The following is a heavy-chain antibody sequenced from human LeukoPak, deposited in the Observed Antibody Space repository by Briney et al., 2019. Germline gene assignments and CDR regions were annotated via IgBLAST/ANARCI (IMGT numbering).Heavy chain of an antibody. CDR1: GFTFSSYA. J-gene: IGHJ4*02. Sequence: GGSLRLSCAASGFTFSSYAMHWVHQAPGKGLEWVAVISYDGSNKYYADSVKGRFTISRDNSKNTLYLQMNSLRAEDTAVYYCAKGTLYYGSGSYPRYWGQGTLVTVSS. D-gene: IGHD3-10*01. V-gene: IGHV3-30-3*01. CDR2: ISYDGSNK. CDR3: AKGTLYYGSGSYPRY.